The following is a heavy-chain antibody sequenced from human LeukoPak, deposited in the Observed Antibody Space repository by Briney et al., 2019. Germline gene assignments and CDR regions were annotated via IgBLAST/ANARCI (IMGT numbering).Heavy chain of an antibody. CDR3: ARDLERYYFDY. V-gene: IGHV3-30-3*01. CDR2: ISYDGSNK. Sequence: GGSLRLSCAASGFTFSSFPMTWVRQAPGKGLEWVAVISYDGSNKYYADSVKGRFTISRDNSENTLYLQMNSLRAEDTAVYYCARDLERYYFDYWGQGTLVTVSS. CDR1: GFTFSSFP. D-gene: IGHD3-3*01. J-gene: IGHJ4*02.